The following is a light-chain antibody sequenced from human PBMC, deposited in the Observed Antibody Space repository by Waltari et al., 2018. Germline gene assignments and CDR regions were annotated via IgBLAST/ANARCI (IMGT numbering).Light chain of an antibody. V-gene: IGKV1-9*01. CDR1: QGISSY. Sequence: DIQMTQSPSSLSASVGDRVTITRRASQGISSYLAWYQQKLGKAPKLLIYKASTLQSGGPSRVSSSGSGTDFTLTISSLQSEDFATYYCQQHNRNPWTFGQGTKVEIK. CDR3: QQHNRNPWT. CDR2: KAS. J-gene: IGKJ1*01.